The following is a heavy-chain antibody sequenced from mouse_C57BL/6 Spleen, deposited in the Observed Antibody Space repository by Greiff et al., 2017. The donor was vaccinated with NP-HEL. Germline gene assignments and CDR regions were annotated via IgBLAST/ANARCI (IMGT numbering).Heavy chain of an antibody. CDR3: ARVGIWSYAMDY. J-gene: IGHJ4*01. Sequence: VHLVESGPGLVQPSQSLSITCTVSGFSLTSYGVHWVRQSPGKGLEWLGVIWSGGSTDYNAAFISRLSISKDNSKSQVFFKMNSLQADDTAIYYCARVGIWSYAMDYWGQGTSVTGSS. D-gene: IGHD1-1*02. CDR2: IWSGGST. V-gene: IGHV2-2*01. CDR1: GFSLTSYG.